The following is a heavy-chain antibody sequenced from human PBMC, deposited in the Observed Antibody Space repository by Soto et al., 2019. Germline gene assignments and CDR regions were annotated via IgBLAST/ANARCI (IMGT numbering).Heavy chain of an antibody. V-gene: IGHV3-74*01. CDR1: GFTFSTYW. CDR3: ARDRAVGVGMDV. CDR2: SNTDGTIT. Sequence: GGSLRLSCAASGFTFSTYWMHWVRQAPGKGLVWVSRSNTDGTITADADSVKGRFTISRDNAKNTLYLQMNSLRAEDTAVYYCARDRAVGVGMDVWGQGTTVTVSS. D-gene: IGHD3-22*01. J-gene: IGHJ6*02.